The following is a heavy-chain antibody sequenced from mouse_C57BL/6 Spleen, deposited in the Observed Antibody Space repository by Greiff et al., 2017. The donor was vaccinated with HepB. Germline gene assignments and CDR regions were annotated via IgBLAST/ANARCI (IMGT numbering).Heavy chain of an antibody. J-gene: IGHJ1*03. CDR1: GFTFSSYA. Sequence: EVNVVESGGGLVKPGGSLKLSCAASGFTFSSYAMSWVRQTPEKRLEWVATISDGGSYTYYPDNVKGRFTISRDNAKNNLYLQMSHLKSEDTAMYYCARDPPYYYGSSSRWYFDVWGTGTTVTVSS. V-gene: IGHV5-4*01. D-gene: IGHD1-1*01. CDR2: ISDGGSYT. CDR3: ARDPPYYYGSSSRWYFDV.